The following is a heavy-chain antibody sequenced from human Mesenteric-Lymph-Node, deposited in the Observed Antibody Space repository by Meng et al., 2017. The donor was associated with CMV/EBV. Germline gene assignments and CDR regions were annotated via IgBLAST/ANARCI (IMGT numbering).Heavy chain of an antibody. CDR1: GGTFSSYA. V-gene: IGHV1-69*05. D-gene: IGHD3-10*01. CDR3: ARSITMVRGVQYYYYYYGMDV. CDR2: IIPIFGTA. Sequence: SVKVSCKASGGTFSSYAISWVRQAPGQGLEWMGGIIPIFGTANYAQKFQGRVTITTDESTSTAYMELSSLRSEGTAVYYCARSITMVRGVQYYYYYYGMDVWGQGTTVTVSS. J-gene: IGHJ6*02.